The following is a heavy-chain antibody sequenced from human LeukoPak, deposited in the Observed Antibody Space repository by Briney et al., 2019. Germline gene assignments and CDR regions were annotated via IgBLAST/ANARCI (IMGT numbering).Heavy chain of an antibody. Sequence: SETLSLTCTVSGGSISSHYWSWIRQPPGKGLEGIGYIYYSGSTNYNPSPKSRSTISVDPSKHQFSLKLSSVTAADTAVYYCARAVAARPGFVDYWGQGTMVTVSS. CDR1: GGSISSHY. CDR2: IYYSGST. CDR3: ARAVAARPGFVDY. J-gene: IGHJ4*02. D-gene: IGHD6-6*01. V-gene: IGHV4-59*11.